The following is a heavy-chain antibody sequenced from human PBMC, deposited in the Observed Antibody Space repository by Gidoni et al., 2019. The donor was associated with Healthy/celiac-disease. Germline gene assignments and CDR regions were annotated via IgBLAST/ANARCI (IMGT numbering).Heavy chain of an antibody. CDR2: ISSSSSTI. Sequence: EVQLVESGGGLVQPGGSLRLSCAASGFTFSSYSMNWVRQAPGKGLEWVSYISSSSSTIYYADSVKGRFTISRDNAKNSLYLQMSSLRAEDTAVYYCASIMDDYVWGSYRLDAFDIWGQGTMVTVSS. D-gene: IGHD3-16*02. V-gene: IGHV3-48*01. CDR3: ASIMDDYVWGSYRLDAFDI. J-gene: IGHJ3*02. CDR1: GFTFSSYS.